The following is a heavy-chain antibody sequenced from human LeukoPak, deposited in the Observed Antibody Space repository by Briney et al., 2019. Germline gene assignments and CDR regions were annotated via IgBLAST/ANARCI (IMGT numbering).Heavy chain of an antibody. Sequence: PSETLSLTCTVSGGSISSYYWSWIRQPPGKGLEWIGYIYYSGSTNYNPSLKSRVTISVDTSKNQFSLKLSSVTAADTAVYYCAREKGHSGSYLDYYYGMDVWGQGTTVTVS. CDR2: IYYSGST. V-gene: IGHV4-59*01. CDR3: AREKGHSGSYLDYYYGMDV. CDR1: GGSISSYY. J-gene: IGHJ6*02. D-gene: IGHD1-26*01.